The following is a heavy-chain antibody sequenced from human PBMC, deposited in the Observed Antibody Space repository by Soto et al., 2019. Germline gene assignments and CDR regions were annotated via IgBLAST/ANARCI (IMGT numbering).Heavy chain of an antibody. Sequence: GSLRLSCAPSGFTFNNYGIHWVRQAPGKGLEWVSFISYDGNKKYYADSVKGRFTISRDNSKNTLFLQMNSLRLEDTAVYFCAKDSTRDYYYYMDVWGKGTTVTVSS. V-gene: IGHV3-30*18. CDR3: AKDSTRDYYYYMDV. J-gene: IGHJ6*03. CDR2: ISYDGNKK. D-gene: IGHD2-2*01. CDR1: GFTFNNYG.